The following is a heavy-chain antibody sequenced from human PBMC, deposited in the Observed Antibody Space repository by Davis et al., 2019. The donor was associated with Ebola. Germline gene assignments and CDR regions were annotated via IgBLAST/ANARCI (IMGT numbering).Heavy chain of an antibody. CDR1: GGSISSSNW. D-gene: IGHD3-16*01. CDR2: IYHSGST. V-gene: IGHV4-4*02. J-gene: IGHJ4*02. CDR3: ASMTVLGYFDY. Sequence: MPSETLSLTCAVSGGSISSSNWWSWVRQPPGKGLEWIGEIYHSGSTNYNPSLKSRVTISVDKSKNQFSLKLSSVTAADTAVHYCASMTVLGYFDYWGQGTLVTVSS.